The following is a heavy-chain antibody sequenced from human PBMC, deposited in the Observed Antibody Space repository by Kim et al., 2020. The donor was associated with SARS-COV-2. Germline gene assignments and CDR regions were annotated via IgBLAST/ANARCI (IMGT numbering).Heavy chain of an antibody. Sequence: YVDSVQGRFTISRDNAKNSLYLQMNSRRAEETAVYYCASTGYSSSWYIDYWGQGSLVTVSS. CDR3: ASTGYSSSWYIDY. J-gene: IGHJ4*02. D-gene: IGHD6-13*01. V-gene: IGHV3-7*01.